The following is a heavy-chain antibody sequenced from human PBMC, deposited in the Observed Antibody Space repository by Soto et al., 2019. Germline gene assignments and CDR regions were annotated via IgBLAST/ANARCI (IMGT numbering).Heavy chain of an antibody. V-gene: IGHV3-33*01. D-gene: IGHD4-17*01. J-gene: IGHJ6*03. Sequence: QVQLVESGGGVVQPGRSLRLSCAASGFTFSSYGMHWVRQAPGKGLEWVAVIWYDGSNKYYADSVKGRFTISRDNSKNTLYLQMNSLRAEDTAVYYCARENTVTTWGEKRHYYYYMDVWGKGTTVTVSS. CDR1: GFTFSSYG. CDR3: ARENTVTTWGEKRHYYYYMDV. CDR2: IWYDGSNK.